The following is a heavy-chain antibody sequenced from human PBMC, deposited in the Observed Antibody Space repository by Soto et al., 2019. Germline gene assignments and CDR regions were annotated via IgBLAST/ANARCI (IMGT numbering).Heavy chain of an antibody. CDR2: ETTSGDTM. D-gene: IGHD3-10*01. CDR3: VREEASGSNGLTYHYYYNGMDV. Sequence: EVQLVESGGGLVQPGGSLRLSCVASGFTFSRYNMHWVRQAPGKGLEWVAYETTSGDTMFYADSVEGRFAISRDVAKNSVHLQLNSLGDEDTADYYCVREEASGSNGLTYHYYYNGMDVWGQGTTVTVSS. CDR1: GFTFSRYN. V-gene: IGHV3-48*02. J-gene: IGHJ6*02.